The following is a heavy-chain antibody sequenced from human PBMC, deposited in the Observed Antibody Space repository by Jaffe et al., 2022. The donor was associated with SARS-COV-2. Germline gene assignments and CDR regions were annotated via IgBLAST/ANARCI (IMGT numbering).Heavy chain of an antibody. Sequence: QVQLVQSGAEVKKPGASVKVSCKASGYTFTSYAMHWVRQAPGQRLEWMGWINAGNGNTKYSQKFQGRVTITRDTSASTAYMELSSLRSEDTAVYYCARGVCSSTSCYVDAFDIWGQGTMVTVSS. J-gene: IGHJ3*02. CDR1: GYTFTSYA. CDR3: ARGVCSSTSCYVDAFDI. D-gene: IGHD2-2*01. V-gene: IGHV1-3*01. CDR2: INAGNGNT.